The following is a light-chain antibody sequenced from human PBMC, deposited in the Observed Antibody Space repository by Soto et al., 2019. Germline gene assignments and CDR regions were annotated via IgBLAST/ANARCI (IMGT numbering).Light chain of an antibody. CDR1: HDISNY. Sequence: DIPLTQSPSVLSASVGDRVTITCRASHDISNYLSWYQLKPGTAPRLLVYAASTLQGGVPSRFSGRGSGTEFSLTIDSLQPEDIATYYCQQLNTHPFSLSVGPGTTVD. J-gene: IGKJ3*01. CDR2: AAS. V-gene: IGKV1-9*01. CDR3: QQLNTHPFSLS.